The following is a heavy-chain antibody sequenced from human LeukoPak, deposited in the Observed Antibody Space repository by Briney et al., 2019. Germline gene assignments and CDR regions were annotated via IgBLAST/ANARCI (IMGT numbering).Heavy chain of an antibody. V-gene: IGHV4-61*02. D-gene: IGHD3-3*01. CDR2: IYTSGST. Sequence: SETLSLTCTVSGGSISSGSYYWGWIRQPAGKGLEWIVRIYTSGSTNYNPSLKSRVTISVDTSKNQFSLKLSSVTAADTAVHYCARGAYYDFWSGYSGNWFDPWGQGALVTVSS. CDR3: ARGAYYDFWSGYSGNWFDP. CDR1: GGSISSGSYY. J-gene: IGHJ5*02.